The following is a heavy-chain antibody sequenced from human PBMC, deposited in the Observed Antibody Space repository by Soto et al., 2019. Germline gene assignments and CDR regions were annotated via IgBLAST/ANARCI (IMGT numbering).Heavy chain of an antibody. CDR2: IFYSGSP. Sequence: PSETLSLTCTVSGGSISSSNYYWGWIRQPPGKGLEWIGSIFYSGSPYYNPSLKSRVTISVDTSKNQFSLKLSSVTAADTAVYYCVRSYSSSWYWVFDYWGQGTLVTVSS. D-gene: IGHD6-13*01. V-gene: IGHV4-39*01. CDR1: GGSISSSNYY. CDR3: VRSYSSSWYWVFDY. J-gene: IGHJ4*02.